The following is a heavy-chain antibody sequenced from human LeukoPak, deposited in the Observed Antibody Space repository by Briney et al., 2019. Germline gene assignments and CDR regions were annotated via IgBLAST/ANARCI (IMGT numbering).Heavy chain of an antibody. Sequence: GGSLRLSCAASGFNFNNYDMNWVRQAPGKGLEWVSYISSSGSTIYYADSVKGRFTISRDNAKNSLYLQMNSLRAEDTAVYYCASTSAFDIWGQGTMVTVSS. J-gene: IGHJ3*02. CDR2: ISSSGSTI. CDR3: ASTSAFDI. V-gene: IGHV3-48*04. CDR1: GFNFNNYD.